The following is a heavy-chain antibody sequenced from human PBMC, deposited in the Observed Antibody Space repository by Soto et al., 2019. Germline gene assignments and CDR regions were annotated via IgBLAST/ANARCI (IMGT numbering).Heavy chain of an antibody. CDR3: ARGVATLPVFAFDI. J-gene: IGHJ3*02. D-gene: IGHD6-6*01. CDR2: IYWSGDE. Sequence: QGTLKESGPTLVKPTQTLTLTCSFSGFSLSTSGVGVGWIRQSPGKALEWLALIYWSGDEHYRPSLKSRLSIIKATSKHHVVLIMTDMDPVDTATYYCARGVATLPVFAFDIWGQGTMVTVSS. V-gene: IGHV2-5*01. CDR1: GFSLSTSGVG.